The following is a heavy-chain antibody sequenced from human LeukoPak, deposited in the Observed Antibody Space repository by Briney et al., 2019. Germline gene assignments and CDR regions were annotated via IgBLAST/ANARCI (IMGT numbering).Heavy chain of an antibody. J-gene: IGHJ4*02. V-gene: IGHV1-24*01. CDR2: FDPEDGET. CDR3: ARVAVAGVHFDY. D-gene: IGHD6-19*01. Sequence: ASVKVSCKVSGYTLTELSMHWVRQAPGKGLEWMGGFDPEDGETIYAQKFQGRVTMTEDTSTDTAYMELSSLRSDDTAVYYCARVAVAGVHFDYWGQGTLVTVSS. CDR1: GYTLTELS.